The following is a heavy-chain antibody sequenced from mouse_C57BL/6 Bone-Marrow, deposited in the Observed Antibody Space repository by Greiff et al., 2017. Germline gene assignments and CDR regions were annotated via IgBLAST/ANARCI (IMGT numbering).Heavy chain of an antibody. J-gene: IGHJ3*01. Sequence: QVQLQQSGAELVMPGASVKLSCKASGYTFTSYWMHWVKQRPGQGLEWIGEIDPSDSYTNYNQKFKGKSTLTVDKSSSTAYMQLSSLTSEDSAVYYGAPYEYDGGFAYWGQGTLVTVSA. CDR2: IDPSDSYT. D-gene: IGHD2-4*01. CDR1: GYTFTSYW. CDR3: APYEYDGGFAY. V-gene: IGHV1-69*01.